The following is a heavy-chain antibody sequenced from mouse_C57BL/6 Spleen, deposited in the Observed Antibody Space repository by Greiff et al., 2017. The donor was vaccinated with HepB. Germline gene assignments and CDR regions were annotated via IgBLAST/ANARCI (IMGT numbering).Heavy chain of an antibody. V-gene: IGHV1-52*01. CDR3: ARWNSNDAWFAY. D-gene: IGHD2-12*01. Sequence: QVQLQQPGAELVRPGSSVKLSCKASGYTFTSYWMHWVKQRPIQGLEWIGNIDPSDSETHYNQKFKDKATLTVDKSSSTAYMQLSSLTSEDSAVYYCARWNSNDAWFAYWGQGTLVTVSA. J-gene: IGHJ3*01. CDR1: GYTFTSYW. CDR2: IDPSDSET.